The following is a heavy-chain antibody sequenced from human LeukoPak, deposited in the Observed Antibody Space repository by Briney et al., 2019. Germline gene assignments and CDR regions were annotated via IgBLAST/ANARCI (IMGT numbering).Heavy chain of an antibody. CDR3: ARGVDTAMAWGPFDY. Sequence: SETLSLTCAVSGGSISSGGYSWSWIRQPPGKGLEWIGYIYHSGSTYYNPSLKSRVTISVDRSKNQFSLKLSSVTAADTAVYYCARGVDTAMAWGPFDYWGQGTLVTVSS. J-gene: IGHJ4*02. D-gene: IGHD5-18*01. V-gene: IGHV4-30-2*01. CDR2: IYHSGST. CDR1: GGSISSGGYS.